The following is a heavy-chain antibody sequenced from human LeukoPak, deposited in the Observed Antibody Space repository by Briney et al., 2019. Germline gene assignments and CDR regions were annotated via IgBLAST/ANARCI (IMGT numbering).Heavy chain of an antibody. D-gene: IGHD3-10*01. J-gene: IGHJ5*02. CDR2: IFYSGST. CDR1: GDSISRGGYY. CDR3: ARDLRGIRGVGSNWFDP. Sequence: SQTLSLTCSVSGDSISRGGYYWSWIRQHPGTGLEWIGYIFYSGSTYYNPSLKSRLNISVDTSKNQFSLMLTFVTAADTAVYYCARDLRGIRGVGSNWFDPWGQGTLVTVSS. V-gene: IGHV4-31*03.